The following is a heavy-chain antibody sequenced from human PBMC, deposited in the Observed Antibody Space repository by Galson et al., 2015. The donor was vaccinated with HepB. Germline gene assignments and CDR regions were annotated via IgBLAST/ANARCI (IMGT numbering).Heavy chain of an antibody. CDR3: ARGPMGIAAAGTWFDP. J-gene: IGHJ5*02. V-gene: IGHV4-34*01. Sequence: SLTCAVYGGSFSGYYWSWIRQPPGKGLEWIGEINHSGSTNYNPSLKSRVTISVDTSKNQFSLKLSSVTAADTAVYYCARGPMGIAAAGTWFDPWGQGTLVTVSS. CDR1: GGSFSGYY. CDR2: INHSGST. D-gene: IGHD6-13*01.